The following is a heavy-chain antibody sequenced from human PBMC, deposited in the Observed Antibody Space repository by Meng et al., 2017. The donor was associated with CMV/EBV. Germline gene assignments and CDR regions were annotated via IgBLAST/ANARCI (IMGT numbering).Heavy chain of an antibody. Sequence: ASVKVSCKASGYTFTSYYMHWVRQAPGQGLEWMGIINPSGGSTSYAQKFQGRVTMTRDTSTSTVYMELSSLRSEDTAVYYCASDGPDIVVVPAAIRVAAAGTDYYYYYGMDVWGQGTTVTVSS. CDR3: ASDGPDIVVVPAAIRVAAAGTDYYYYYGMDV. V-gene: IGHV1-46*01. CDR1: GYTFTSYY. D-gene: IGHD2-2*02. J-gene: IGHJ6*02. CDR2: INPSGGST.